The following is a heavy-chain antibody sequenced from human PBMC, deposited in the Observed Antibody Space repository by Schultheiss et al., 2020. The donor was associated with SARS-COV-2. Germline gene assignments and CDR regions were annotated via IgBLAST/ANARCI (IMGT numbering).Heavy chain of an antibody. CDR1: GYTLTGYY. CDR2: IKPNSGGT. J-gene: IGHJ6*03. Sequence: GESLKISCKASGYTLTGYYVHWVRQAPGQGLEWMGWIKPNSGGTNYAQKFQGRVTMTRDTSIGTAYMGLSSLRSDDTAVYFCARDQLDAAGAPLYYYMDVWGKGTTVTVSS. V-gene: IGHV1-2*02. CDR3: ARDQLDAAGAPLYYYMDV. D-gene: IGHD6-13*01.